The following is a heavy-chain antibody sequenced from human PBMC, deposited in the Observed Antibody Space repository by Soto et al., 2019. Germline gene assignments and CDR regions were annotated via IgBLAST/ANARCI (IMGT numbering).Heavy chain of an antibody. CDR3: ARTFEYSSSSRDYYGMDV. CDR2: IYPGDSDT. D-gene: IGHD6-6*01. J-gene: IGHJ6*02. CDR1: GYSFTSYW. V-gene: IGHV5-51*01. Sequence: GESLKNSCKGSGYSFTSYWIGWVRQMPGKGLEWMGIIYPGDSDTRYSPSFQGQVTISADKSISTAYLQWSSLKASDTAMYYCARTFEYSSSSRDYYGMDVWGQGTTVTSP.